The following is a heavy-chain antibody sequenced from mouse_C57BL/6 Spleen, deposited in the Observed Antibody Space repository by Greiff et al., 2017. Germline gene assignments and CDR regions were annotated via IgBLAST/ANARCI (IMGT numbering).Heavy chain of an antibody. CDR3: ARSYYGSSRFAY. J-gene: IGHJ3*01. CDR1: GYTFTSYW. V-gene: IGHV1-50*01. Sequence: VQLQQPGAELVKPGASVKLSCKASGYTFTSYWMQWVKQRPGQGLEWIGEIDPSDSYTNYNHKFKGKATLTVDTSSSTAYMQLSSLASEDSAVYYCARSYYGSSRFAYWGQGTLVTVSA. D-gene: IGHD1-1*01. CDR2: IDPSDSYT.